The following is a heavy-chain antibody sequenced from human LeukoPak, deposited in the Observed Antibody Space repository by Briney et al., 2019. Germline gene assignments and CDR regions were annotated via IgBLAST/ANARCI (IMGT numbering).Heavy chain of an antibody. J-gene: IGHJ3*02. CDR1: GFTFSSYW. CDR2: INSDGSNT. V-gene: IGHV3-74*01. Sequence: GGSLRLSCAASGFTFSSYWMHWVRQAPGKGLVWVSRINSDGSNTSYADSVKGRFTISRDNDKNTLYLQMNSLRAEDTAVYYCARDTADDAFDIWGQGTMVTVSS. CDR3: ARDTADDAFDI.